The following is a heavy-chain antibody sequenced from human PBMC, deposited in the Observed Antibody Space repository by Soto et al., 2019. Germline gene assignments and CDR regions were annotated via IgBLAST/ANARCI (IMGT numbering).Heavy chain of an antibody. CDR1: GYTFTSYG. CDR2: ISAYNGNT. Sequence: QVQLVQSGDGVKKPGASVKVSCKASGYTFTSYGISWVRQAPGHGLEWMGWISAYNGNTNYAQKLQGRVTMTTDTSTSTAYMELRSLRSDDTVVYYCARDHLVVRGVSRFDPWGQGTLVTVSS. D-gene: IGHD3-10*01. CDR3: ARDHLVVRGVSRFDP. J-gene: IGHJ5*02. V-gene: IGHV1-18*01.